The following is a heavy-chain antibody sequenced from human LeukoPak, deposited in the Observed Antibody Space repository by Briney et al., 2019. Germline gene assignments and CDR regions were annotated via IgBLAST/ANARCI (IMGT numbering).Heavy chain of an antibody. D-gene: IGHD2-15*01. V-gene: IGHV3-23*01. CDR2: ITGSGATT. J-gene: IGHJ4*02. CDR1: GFTFSGYA. Sequence: PGGSLRLSCAASGFTFSGYAMSWVRQAPGKGLEWVSLITGSGATTYYADSVRGRFTVSRDNSKNTLYLQMNGLRAEDTAVYFCAKGDCGGTCLLIGNWGQGTLVTVSS. CDR3: AKGDCGGTCLLIGN.